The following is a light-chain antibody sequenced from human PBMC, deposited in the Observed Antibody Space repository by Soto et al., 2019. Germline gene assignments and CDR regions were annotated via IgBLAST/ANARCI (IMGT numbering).Light chain of an antibody. V-gene: IGLV2-8*01. CDR1: SSDVGGYDY. CDR2: DVT. CDR3: SSYAGGNNWV. J-gene: IGLJ3*02. Sequence: QSALTQPPSVSGSPGQSVTISCTGTSSDVGGYDYVSWYQQRPGKAPKLLIYDVTKRPSGVPDRFSGSKSGNTASLTVSGLQAEDEANYYCSSYAGGNNWVFGGGTKLTVL.